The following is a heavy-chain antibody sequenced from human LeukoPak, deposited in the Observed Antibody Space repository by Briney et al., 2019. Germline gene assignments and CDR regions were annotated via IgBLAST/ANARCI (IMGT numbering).Heavy chain of an antibody. D-gene: IGHD2/OR15-2a*01. V-gene: IGHV1-18*01. CDR1: GYTFTSCG. CDR2: ISAYNGNT. Sequence: ASVKVSCKASGYTFTSCGISWLRQAPGQGLEWMGWISAYNGNTNYAQKLQGRVTTTTDTSTGTAYMELRSLRSDDTAVYYCAREMERAGLSYYYYCMDVWGQGTTVTVSS. CDR3: AREMERAGLSYYYYCMDV. J-gene: IGHJ6*02.